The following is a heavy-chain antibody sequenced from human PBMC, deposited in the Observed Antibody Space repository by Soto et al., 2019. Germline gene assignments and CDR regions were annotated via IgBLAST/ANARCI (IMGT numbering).Heavy chain of an antibody. V-gene: IGHV3-48*03. J-gene: IGHJ4*02. Sequence: GGSLRLSCAASGLTFSSYEMNWVRQAPGKGLEWVSYISSSGSTIYYADSVKGRFTISRDNAKNSLYLQMNSLRAEDTAVYYCARDEGQQLVPFDYWGQGTLVTVSS. CDR1: GLTFSSYE. CDR2: ISSSGSTI. CDR3: ARDEGQQLVPFDY. D-gene: IGHD6-13*01.